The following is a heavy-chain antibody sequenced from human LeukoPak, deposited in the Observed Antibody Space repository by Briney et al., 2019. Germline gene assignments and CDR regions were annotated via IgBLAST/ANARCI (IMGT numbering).Heavy chain of an antibody. CDR1: GFTVSSNY. Sequence: GGSLRLSCAASGFTVSSNYMSWVRQAPGKGLEWVSVIYSGGSTYYADSVKGRFTISRDNSKNTLYLQMNSLRAEDTAVYYCASKEYGYDFWSGYYHYWGQGTLVTVSS. J-gene: IGHJ4*02. CDR2: IYSGGST. V-gene: IGHV3-66*01. CDR3: ASKEYGYDFWSGYYHY. D-gene: IGHD3-3*01.